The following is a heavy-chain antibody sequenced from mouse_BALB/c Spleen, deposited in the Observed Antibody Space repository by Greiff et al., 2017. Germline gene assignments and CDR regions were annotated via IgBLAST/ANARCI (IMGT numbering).Heavy chain of an antibody. D-gene: IGHD1-1*01. J-gene: IGHJ3*01. CDR2: IYPGDGDT. Sequence: QVQLQQSGAELVRPGSSVKISCKASGYAFSSYWMNWVKQRPGQGLEWIGQIYPGDGDTNYNGKFKGKATLTADKSSSTAYMQLSSLTSEDSAVYFCASMVYYGSSQAWFAYWGQGTLVTVSA. V-gene: IGHV1-80*01. CDR1: GYAFSSYW. CDR3: ASMVYYGSSQAWFAY.